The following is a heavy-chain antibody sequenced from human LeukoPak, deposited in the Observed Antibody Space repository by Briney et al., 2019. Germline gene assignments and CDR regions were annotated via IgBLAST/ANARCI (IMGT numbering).Heavy chain of an antibody. D-gene: IGHD3-22*01. Sequence: GGSLRLSCAASGFTVRINYMSWVRHAPGKGLEWVSVIYSGGSTYYADSVKGRFTISRDNSKNTLYLQMNSLRAEDTAVYYCARDLGYYYDSSGYFGSWFDPWGQGTLVTVSS. CDR3: ARDLGYYYDSSGYFGSWFDP. CDR2: IYSGGST. J-gene: IGHJ5*02. V-gene: IGHV3-66*02. CDR1: GFTVRINY.